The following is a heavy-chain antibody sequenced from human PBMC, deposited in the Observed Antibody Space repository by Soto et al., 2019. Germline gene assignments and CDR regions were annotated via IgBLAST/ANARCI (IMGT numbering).Heavy chain of an antibody. CDR1: GASITNDAFF. J-gene: IGHJ4*02. CDR2: ITYGGSL. CDR3: AKMERTQLWLLVQN. V-gene: IGHV4-31*03. D-gene: IGHD5-18*01. Sequence: QVQLQEAGPRLVKPSQTLSLTCTVSGASITNDAFFWTWVRQHPEKGLEWLAYITYGGSLYYDPSLRRRLTVSIDKSKSQFSLDVRSVTAADTAVYFCAKMERTQLWLLVQNWGKRLLVTVSS.